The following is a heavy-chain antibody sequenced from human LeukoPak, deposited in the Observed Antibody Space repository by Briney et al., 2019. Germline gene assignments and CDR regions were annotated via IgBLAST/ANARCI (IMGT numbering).Heavy chain of an antibody. D-gene: IGHD3-10*01. Sequence: GGSLRLSGATSEFTCNRYWMSRVRQAPGKGLQTVANIKQDGSEAHYVDSVKGRFTISRDNAKNSLSLQMSSLNVDDTGVYFCTRDALFGSGRTHLDFWSQGTLVSVSS. CDR1: EFTCNRYW. J-gene: IGHJ4*02. CDR2: IKQDGSEA. V-gene: IGHV3-7*04. CDR3: TRDALFGSGRTHLDF.